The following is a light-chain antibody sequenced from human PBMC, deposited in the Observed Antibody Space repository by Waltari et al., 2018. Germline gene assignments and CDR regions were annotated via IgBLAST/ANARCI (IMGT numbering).Light chain of an antibody. CDR3: QQSYGVPIS. V-gene: IGKV1-39*01. Sequence: DIPLPQSPSSLSAPLGDRVLITCRASKNIDNFLNWYQQKPGRSPVLLIYAASTLQSGLASRFSGSVSGTDFTLTIRNLQPEDFATYYCQQSYGVPISFGGGTKVEI. CDR2: AAS. CDR1: KNIDNF. J-gene: IGKJ4*01.